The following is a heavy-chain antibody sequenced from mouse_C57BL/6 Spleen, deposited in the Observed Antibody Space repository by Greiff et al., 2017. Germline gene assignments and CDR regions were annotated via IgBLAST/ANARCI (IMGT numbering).Heavy chain of an antibody. CDR1: GYAFSSSW. V-gene: IGHV1-82*01. CDR3: ARGSNYGFAY. D-gene: IGHD2-5*01. CDR2: IYPGDGDT. Sequence: VKLVESGPELVKPGASVQISCKASGYAFSSSWMNWVKQRPGKGREWIGRIYPGDGDTNYNGKFKGKATLTADKSSSTAYMQLSSLTSEDSAVYFCARGSNYGFAYWGQGTLVTVSA. J-gene: IGHJ3*01.